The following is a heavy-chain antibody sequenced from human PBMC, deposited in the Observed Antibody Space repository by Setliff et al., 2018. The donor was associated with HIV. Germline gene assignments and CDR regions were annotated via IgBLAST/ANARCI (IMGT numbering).Heavy chain of an antibody. CDR3: ARTPTDYYDSTGLGDGFDI. V-gene: IGHV4-59*08. D-gene: IGHD3-22*01. J-gene: IGHJ3*02. CDR2: FYDSGST. Sequence: SETLSLTCTVSGAFNSRYYWSWIRQPPGKGLEWIGYFYDSGSTYYNPSLKSRVTISVDTSKKQFSLKLTSVTAADTAVYYCARTPTDYYDSTGLGDGFDIWGQGTVVT. CDR1: GAFNSRYY.